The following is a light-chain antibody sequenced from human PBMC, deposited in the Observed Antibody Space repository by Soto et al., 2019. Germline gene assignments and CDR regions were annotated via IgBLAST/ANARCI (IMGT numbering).Light chain of an antibody. CDR2: DTS. CDR3: LLFYSGAYV. J-gene: IGLJ1*01. V-gene: IGLV7-46*01. Sequence: QAAVTQEPSLTVSPGGTATLTCGSISGADTSGHFPYWFQQKPGQAPRTLISDTSDKHSWTPARFSGSLLGGKAALTLSGAQSEDEADYYCLLFYSGAYVFGTGTKVTVL. CDR1: SGADTSGHF.